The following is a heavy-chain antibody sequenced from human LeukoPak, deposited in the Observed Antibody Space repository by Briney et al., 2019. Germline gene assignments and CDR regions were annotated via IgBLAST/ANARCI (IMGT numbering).Heavy chain of an antibody. V-gene: IGHV3-53*01. CDR2: IYSGGNT. D-gene: IGHD4-17*01. Sequence: PGGSLRLSCTVSGFTVSSNSWSWVRQAPGKGLEWVSFIYSGGNTHYSDSVTGRFTISRDNSKNTLYLQMNSLRAEDTALYYCARDSNGDYEYWGQGTLVTVSS. CDR3: ARDSNGDYEY. CDR1: GFTVSSNS. J-gene: IGHJ4*02.